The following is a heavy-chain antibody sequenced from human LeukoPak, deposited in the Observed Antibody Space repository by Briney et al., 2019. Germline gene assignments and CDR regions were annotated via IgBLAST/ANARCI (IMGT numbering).Heavy chain of an antibody. CDR1: GGSINTYF. CDR3: ARQHSPGYFDY. Sequence: RPSETLSLTCTVSGGSINTYFWTWIRQPPGKGLEWIGYIKYSGSTNSNPSLKSRLATSVDTSKNQFSVKLTSVTAADTAVYYCARQHSPGYFDYWGQGTLVTVSS. D-gene: IGHD1-14*01. CDR2: IKYSGST. V-gene: IGHV4-59*08. J-gene: IGHJ4*02.